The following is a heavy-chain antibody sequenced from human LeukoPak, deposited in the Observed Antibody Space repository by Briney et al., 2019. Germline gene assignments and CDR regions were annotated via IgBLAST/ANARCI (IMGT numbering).Heavy chain of an antibody. CDR2: INPNSGGT. CDR3: ARAAKGFLEWLLLLPLDP. CDR1: GYTFTGYY. V-gene: IGHV1-2*02. Sequence: ASVKVSCKASGYTFTGYYMHWVRQAPGQGLEWMGWINPNSGGTNYAQKFQGRVTMTRDTSISTAYMELSRLRSDDTAVYYCARAAKGFLEWLLLLPLDPWGQGTLVTVSS. D-gene: IGHD3-3*01. J-gene: IGHJ5*02.